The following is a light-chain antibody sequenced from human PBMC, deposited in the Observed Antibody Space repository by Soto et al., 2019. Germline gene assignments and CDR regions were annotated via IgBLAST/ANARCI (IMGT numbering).Light chain of an antibody. V-gene: IGKV1-5*03. CDR2: KAS. CDR3: LQHYDYPRT. CDR1: QSINSW. Sequence: DIQMTQSPSSVSASVGDRVTITCRASQSINSWLAWYQQKAGKAPKLLIYKASTSESGVPSRFSGSGSGTEFTLTISSRQPDDFATYYCLQHYDYPRTFGQGTKVGIK. J-gene: IGKJ1*01.